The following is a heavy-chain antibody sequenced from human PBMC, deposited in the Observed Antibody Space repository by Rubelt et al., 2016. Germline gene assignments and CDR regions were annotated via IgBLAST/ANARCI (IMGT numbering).Heavy chain of an antibody. V-gene: IGHV4-39*01. CDR2: FYYTGST. J-gene: IGHJ4*02. CDR3: ARLGYSTGYYNF. D-gene: IGHD6-19*01. CDR1: GGSISSSTYY. Sequence: QLQLQESGPGLVKPSETLSLTCTVSGGSISSSTYYWAWIRQPPGKGLEWIGSFYYTGSTSYNPSLKRRLTISADTSKNQFSLKLTAGTAADTAVYYCARLGYSTGYYNFWGQGTLVTVSS.